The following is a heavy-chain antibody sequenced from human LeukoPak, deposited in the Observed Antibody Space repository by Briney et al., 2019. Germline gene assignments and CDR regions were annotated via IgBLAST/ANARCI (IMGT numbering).Heavy chain of an antibody. CDR2: ISGSGGST. CDR3: AKGEQWLEEYYFDY. V-gene: IGHV3-23*01. J-gene: IGHJ4*02. CDR1: GFTFSSYA. Sequence: GGSLRLSCAASGFTFSSYAMSWVRQAPGKGLEWVSGISGSGGSTYYADSVKSRFTISRDNSKNTLYLQMNSLRAEDTAVYYCAKGEQWLEEYYFDYWGEASLVTVSS. D-gene: IGHD6-19*01.